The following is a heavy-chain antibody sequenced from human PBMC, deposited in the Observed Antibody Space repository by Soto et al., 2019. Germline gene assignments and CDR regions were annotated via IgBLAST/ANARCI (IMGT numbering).Heavy chain of an antibody. CDR2: INPNSGGT. Sequence: ASVKVSCKASGYTFTGYYMHWVRQANGQGLEWMGWINPNSGGTNYAQKFQGRVTMTRDTSISTAYMELSRLRSDDTAVYYSARYFRGSGRYFLDLSGQRTLVSVSS. CDR1: GYTFTGYY. CDR3: ARYFRGSGRYFLDL. V-gene: IGHV1-2*02. D-gene: IGHD6-19*01. J-gene: IGHJ5*02.